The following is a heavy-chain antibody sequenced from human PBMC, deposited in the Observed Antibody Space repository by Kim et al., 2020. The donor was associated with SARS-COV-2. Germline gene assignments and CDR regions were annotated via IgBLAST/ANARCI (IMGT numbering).Heavy chain of an antibody. CDR2: IWYDGSNK. D-gene: IGHD3-16*02. J-gene: IGHJ6*02. Sequence: GGSLRLSCAASGFTFSSYGMHWVRQAPGKGLEWVAVIWYDGSNKYYADSVKGRFTISRDNSKNTLYLQMNSLRAEDTAVYYCARAERTYDYVWGSYRQGWGMDVWGQGTTVTVSS. CDR3: ARAERTYDYVWGSYRQGWGMDV. V-gene: IGHV3-33*01. CDR1: GFTFSSYG.